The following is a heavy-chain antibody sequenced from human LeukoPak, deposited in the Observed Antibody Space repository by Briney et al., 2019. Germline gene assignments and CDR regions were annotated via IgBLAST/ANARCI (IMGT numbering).Heavy chain of an antibody. CDR3: ARAISPVAYYGMDV. J-gene: IGHJ6*02. CDR2: ISSNGGTT. D-gene: IGHD3-3*01. Sequence: PGGSLRLSCAASGFTFSSYAMNWVRQAPGKGLEYVSAISSNGGTTYYADSVKGRFTISRDNSKNTLYLQMGSLRAEDMAVYYCARAISPVAYYGMDVWGQGTTVTVSS. CDR1: GFTFSSYA. V-gene: IGHV3-64*02.